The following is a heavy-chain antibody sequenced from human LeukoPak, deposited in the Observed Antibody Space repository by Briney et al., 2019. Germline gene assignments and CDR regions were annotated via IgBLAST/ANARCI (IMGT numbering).Heavy chain of an antibody. D-gene: IGHD6-13*01. CDR3: AKDGQQLVPGSFDY. J-gene: IGHJ4*02. CDR1: GFTFSSYS. CDR2: ISSSSSYI. V-gene: IGHV3-21*01. Sequence: PGGSLRLSCAASGFTFSSYSMNWVRQAPGKGLEWVSSISSSSSYIYYADSVKGRFTISRDNAKNSLYLQMNSLRAEDTAVYYCAKDGQQLVPGSFDYWGQGTLVTVSS.